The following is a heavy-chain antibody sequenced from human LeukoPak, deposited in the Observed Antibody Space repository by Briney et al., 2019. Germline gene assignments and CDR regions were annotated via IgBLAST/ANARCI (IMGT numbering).Heavy chain of an antibody. V-gene: IGHV4-38-2*02. Sequence: SETLSLTCTVSGYSISSGYYWGWIRQPPGKGLEWIGSIYHSGSTYYNPSLKSRVTISVDTSKNQFSLKLSSVTAADTAVYYCASPAMAFIDQGRYNYYYYMDVWGKGTTVTVSS. CDR1: GYSISSGYY. CDR2: IYHSGST. D-gene: IGHD5-18*01. J-gene: IGHJ6*03. CDR3: ASPAMAFIDQGRYNYYYYMDV.